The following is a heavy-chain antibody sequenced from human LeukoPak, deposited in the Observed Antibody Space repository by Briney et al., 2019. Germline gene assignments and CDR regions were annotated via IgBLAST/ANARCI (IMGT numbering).Heavy chain of an antibody. D-gene: IGHD6-19*01. CDR1: GGSFSGYY. V-gene: IGHV4-34*01. J-gene: IGHJ4*02. Sequence: NSSETLSLTCAVYGGSFSGYYWSWIRQPPGKGLEWIGEINHSGSTNYNPSLKIRVTISVDTSKNQFSLKLSSVTAADTAVYYCARPTGPRYSSGWYLPYDYWGQGTLVTVSS. CDR3: ARPTGPRYSSGWYLPYDY. CDR2: INHSGST.